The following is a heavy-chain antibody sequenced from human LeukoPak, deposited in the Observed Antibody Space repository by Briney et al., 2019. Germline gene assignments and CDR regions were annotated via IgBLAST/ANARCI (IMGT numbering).Heavy chain of an antibody. Sequence: SETLSLTCTVSGGSISSYYWSWIRQPPGKGLEWIGSIYYSGSTYYNPSLKSRVTISVDTSKNQFSLKLSSVTAADTAVYYCAREGITIFGVVIPYYMDVWGKGTTVTVSS. V-gene: IGHV4-59*12. CDR1: GGSISSYY. CDR2: IYYSGST. J-gene: IGHJ6*03. D-gene: IGHD3-3*01. CDR3: AREGITIFGVVIPYYMDV.